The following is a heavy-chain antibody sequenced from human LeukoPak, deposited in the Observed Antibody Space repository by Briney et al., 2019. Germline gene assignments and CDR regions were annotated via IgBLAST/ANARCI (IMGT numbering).Heavy chain of an antibody. D-gene: IGHD3-10*01. Sequence: PGGSLRLSCAASGFTFSSYAMSWVRQAPGKGLEWVSAISGSGGSTYYADSVKGRFTISRDNSKNTLYLQMNSLRAEDTAVYYCAKGVGYYGSGSPDAFDIWGQGTMVTVSS. J-gene: IGHJ3*02. CDR2: ISGSGGST. CDR3: AKGVGYYGSGSPDAFDI. V-gene: IGHV3-23*01. CDR1: GFTFSSYA.